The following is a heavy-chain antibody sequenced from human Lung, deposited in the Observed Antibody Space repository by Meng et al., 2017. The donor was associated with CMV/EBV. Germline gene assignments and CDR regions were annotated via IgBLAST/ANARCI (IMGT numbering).Heavy chain of an antibody. CDR3: ARVSID. Sequence: QVQLVESGGGLVNPRGSLRLSCAASGFSFSDYNMSWIRQAPGKGLEWVSYISSSGTSTYYADSVKGRFTVSRDNADQSVYLQMSNLRVEDTAVYYCARVSIDWGQGTLVTVSS. CDR1: GFSFSDYN. J-gene: IGHJ4*02. CDR2: ISSSGTST. V-gene: IGHV3-11*01.